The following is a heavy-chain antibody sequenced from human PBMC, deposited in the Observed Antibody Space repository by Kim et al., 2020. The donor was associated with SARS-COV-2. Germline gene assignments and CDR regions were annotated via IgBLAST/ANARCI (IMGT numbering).Heavy chain of an antibody. J-gene: IGHJ6*02. D-gene: IGHD6-13*01. Sequence: GGSLRLSCIGSGFAFGNYTMYWVRQVPGKGLEWISGISFNAGNVGYADSVKGRFTISRDNAKNSLYLQMNSLRSEDTALYYCTRGRKRSWYYYYAMDVWGQGTTVTVAS. CDR2: ISFNAGNV. CDR3: TRGRKRSWYYYYAMDV. V-gene: IGHV3-9*01. CDR1: GFAFGNYT.